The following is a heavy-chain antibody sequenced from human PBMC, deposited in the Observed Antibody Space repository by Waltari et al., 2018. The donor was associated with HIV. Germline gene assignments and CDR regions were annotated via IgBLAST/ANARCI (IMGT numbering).Heavy chain of an antibody. CDR3: ARLRGSSGAFDV. CDR1: GGSISSTDYY. Sequence: QLQLRESGPGLVKPSETLSLTCTVSGGSISSTDYYWGWIRQAPGKGLEWIGSIYYSGTTYYNPSLKSRITVSVDTSKNQFSLKLNSVTAGDTAVYSCARLRGSSGAFDVWGQGTMVTVSS. D-gene: IGHD6-6*01. CDR2: IYYSGTT. J-gene: IGHJ3*01. V-gene: IGHV4-39*01.